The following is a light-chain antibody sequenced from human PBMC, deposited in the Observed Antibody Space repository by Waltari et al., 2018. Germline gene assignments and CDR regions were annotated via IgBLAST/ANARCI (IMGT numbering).Light chain of an antibody. CDR1: SPNIGNNY. J-gene: IGLJ7*01. CDR3: GTWDSSLSGAV. V-gene: IGLV1-51*02. Sequence: QSVLTQPPSVSAAPGQRVTIPCSGGSPNIGNNYVIWYRQFPGTAPKLLIYENTERPSGIPGRFSGSKSGTSATLDITGLQAGDEADYYCGTWDSSLSGAVFGGGTHLTVL. CDR2: ENT.